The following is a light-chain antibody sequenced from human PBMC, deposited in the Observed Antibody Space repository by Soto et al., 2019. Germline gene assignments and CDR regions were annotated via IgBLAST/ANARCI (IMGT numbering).Light chain of an antibody. CDR3: QQYKNWTPLT. J-gene: IGKJ4*01. Sequence: EIVMTQSPATLSVSPGETATLSCRASQSVSYNLAWYQQKPGQGPRLLIYGAFTRATGIPARFSGSGSGTDFTLTISSLQSEDFAVYYCQQYKNWTPLTFGGGTKLEIK. CDR1: QSVSYN. CDR2: GAF. V-gene: IGKV3-15*01.